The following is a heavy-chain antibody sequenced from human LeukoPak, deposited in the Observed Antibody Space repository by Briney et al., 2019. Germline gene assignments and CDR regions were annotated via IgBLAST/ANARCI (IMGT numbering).Heavy chain of an antibody. V-gene: IGHV3-48*04. CDR3: AGGYSSNWFPNFDY. CDR1: GFTFSSYS. D-gene: IGHD6-13*01. CDR2: LSSSGSTI. Sequence: GGSLRLSCAASGFTFSSYSMNWVRQAPGKGLEWVSYLSSSGSTIYYADSVKGRFTISRDNAKNSLYLQMNSLRVEDTAVYYCAGGYSSNWFPNFDYWGQGTLVTVSS. J-gene: IGHJ4*02.